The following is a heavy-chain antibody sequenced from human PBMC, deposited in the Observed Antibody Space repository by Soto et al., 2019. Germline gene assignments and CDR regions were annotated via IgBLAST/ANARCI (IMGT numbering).Heavy chain of an antibody. CDR2: INPNSGGT. Sequence: QVLLLQSGAEVKKPGASVKVSCKAPGYTLSGFYMHWVRQAPGQGLEWMGWINPNSGGTKSAEKFQGRVTMTRDTSISTADKELSRLTSDDTAVYYCASAEVSGTARLDFWGQGTQVTVSS. CDR3: ASAEVSGTARLDF. V-gene: IGHV1-2*02. CDR1: GYTLSGFY. D-gene: IGHD3-3*01. J-gene: IGHJ4*02.